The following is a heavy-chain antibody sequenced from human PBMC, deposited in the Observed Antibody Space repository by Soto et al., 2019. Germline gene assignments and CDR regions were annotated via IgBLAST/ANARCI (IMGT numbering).Heavy chain of an antibody. D-gene: IGHD5-12*01. CDR1: VFTFDSYA. V-gene: IGHV3-23*01. Sequence: GGPLRLPCAACVFTFDSYALNWVRQAPGKGLEWVSAISGRGATIYYADSVKRRFTISRDNSKNTVYLLMNSLRVEDSAIYYCAKEGWTDIAFDYWGQGTLVTVSS. J-gene: IGHJ4*02. CDR3: AKEGWTDIAFDY. CDR2: ISGRGATI.